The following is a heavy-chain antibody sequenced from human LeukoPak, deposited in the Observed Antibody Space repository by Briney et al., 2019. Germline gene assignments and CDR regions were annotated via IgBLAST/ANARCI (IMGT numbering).Heavy chain of an antibody. CDR2: IYYSGST. J-gene: IGHJ3*02. D-gene: IGHD4-17*01. Sequence: SSETLSLTCTVSGGSISSGDYSWSWIRQPPGKGLEWIGYIYYSGSTYYNPSLKSRVTISVDTSKNQFSLKLSSVTAADTAVYYCARDLSYGDYAFDIWGQGQWSPSLQ. CDR1: GGSISSGDYS. V-gene: IGHV4-30-4*01. CDR3: ARDLSYGDYAFDI.